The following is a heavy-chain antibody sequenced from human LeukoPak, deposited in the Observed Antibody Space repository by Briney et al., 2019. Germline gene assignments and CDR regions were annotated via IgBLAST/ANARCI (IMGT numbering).Heavy chain of an antibody. CDR2: IYYSGST. D-gene: IGHD3-9*01. V-gene: IGHV4-39*07. CDR3: EYFDWLSGHGGSLAQN. Sequence: SETLSLTCTVSGGSISSSSYYWGWIRQPPGKGLEWIGSIYYSGSTYYNPSLKSRVTISVDTSKNQFSLKLSSVTAADTAVYYCEYFDWLSGHGGSLAQNWGQGTLVTVSS. J-gene: IGHJ4*02. CDR1: GGSISSSSYY.